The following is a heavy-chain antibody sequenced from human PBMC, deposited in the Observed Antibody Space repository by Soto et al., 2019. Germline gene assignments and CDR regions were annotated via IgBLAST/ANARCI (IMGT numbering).Heavy chain of an antibody. Sequence: SETLSLTCAVSGYSISSGYYWGWIRQPPGKGLEWIGSIYHSGSTYYNPSLKSRVTISVDTSKNQFSLKLSSVTAADTAVYYCAREEGSYYDFDIWGQVTMVTVSS. CDR3: AREEGSYYDFDI. CDR2: IYHSGST. J-gene: IGHJ3*02. D-gene: IGHD1-26*01. CDR1: GYSISSGYY. V-gene: IGHV4-38-2*02.